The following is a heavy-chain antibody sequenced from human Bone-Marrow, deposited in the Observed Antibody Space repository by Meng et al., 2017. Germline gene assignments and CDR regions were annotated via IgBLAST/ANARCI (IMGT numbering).Heavy chain of an antibody. CDR3: AHSRLLGNWFDP. D-gene: IGHD2-15*01. V-gene: IGHV2-5*02. CDR2: IYWDDDK. CDR1: GFLLSTSGVG. J-gene: IGHJ5*02. Sequence: QITLKESGPTLVKPTQTLTLTCTFSGFLLSTSGVGVGWIRQPPGKALEWLALIYWDDDKRYSPSLKSRLTITKDTSKNQVVLTMTNMDPVDTATYYCAHSRLLGNWFDPWGQGTLVTVSS.